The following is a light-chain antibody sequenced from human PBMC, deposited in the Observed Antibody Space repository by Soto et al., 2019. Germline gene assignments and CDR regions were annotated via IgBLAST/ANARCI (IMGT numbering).Light chain of an antibody. V-gene: IGKV1-5*03. CDR3: QHYNSYSEA. CDR2: KAS. J-gene: IGKJ1*01. CDR1: QTISSW. Sequence: DIQMTQSPSTLSGSVGARVTITCRASQTISSWLAWYQQKPGKAPKLLIYKASTLKSGVPSRFSGSGSGTEFTLTISSLQPEDFATYYCQHYNSYSEAFGQGTKVDIK.